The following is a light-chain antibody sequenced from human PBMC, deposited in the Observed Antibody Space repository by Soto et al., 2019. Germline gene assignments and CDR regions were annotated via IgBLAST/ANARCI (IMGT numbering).Light chain of an antibody. V-gene: IGKV3-20*01. CDR3: QHYQVGQPIA. CDR2: GAS. Sequence: IVLTQSPDTLSFSPGERATLSFMARQSVGTRLAWYQHKTGQAPSLLMSGASSRATGIPDRFSGSGSETDFTLTISRLEPEDFALYYCQHYQVGQPIAFGRGTRLEI. J-gene: IGKJ5*01. CDR1: QSVGTR.